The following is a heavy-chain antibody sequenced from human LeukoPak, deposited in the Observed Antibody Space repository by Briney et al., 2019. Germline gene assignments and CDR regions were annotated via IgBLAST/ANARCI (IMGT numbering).Heavy chain of an antibody. V-gene: IGHV4-34*01. CDR1: GGSFSGYY. Sequence: NPAETLSLTCAVYGGSFSGYYWSWIRQPPGKGLEWIGEINHSGSTNYNPSLKSRVTISVDTSKNQFSLKLSSVTAADTAVYYCASLEPYCGGGSCYSGGTHYWGQGTLVTVSS. CDR2: INHSGST. D-gene: IGHD2-15*01. CDR3: ASLEPYCGGGSCYSGGTHY. J-gene: IGHJ4*02.